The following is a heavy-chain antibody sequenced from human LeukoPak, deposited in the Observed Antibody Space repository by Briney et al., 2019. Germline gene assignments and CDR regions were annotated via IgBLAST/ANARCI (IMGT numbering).Heavy chain of an antibody. CDR2: ISAYNGNT. CDR1: GGTFSSYA. J-gene: IGHJ4*02. V-gene: IGHV1-18*01. D-gene: IGHD3-22*01. CDR3: ARDEGYYDSSGYDY. Sequence: ASVKVSCKASGGTFSSYAISWVRQAPGQGLEWMGWISAYNGNTNYAQKLQGRVTMTTDTSTSTAYMELRSLRSDDTAVYYCARDEGYYDSSGYDYWGQGTLATVSS.